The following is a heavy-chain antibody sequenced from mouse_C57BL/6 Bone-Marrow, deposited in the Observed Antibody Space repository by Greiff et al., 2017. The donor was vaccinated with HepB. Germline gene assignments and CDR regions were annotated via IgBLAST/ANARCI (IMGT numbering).Heavy chain of an antibody. CDR1: GYSITSGYY. CDR2: ISYDGSN. V-gene: IGHV3-6*01. D-gene: IGHD5-1*01. J-gene: IGHJ2*01. Sequence: VQLKESGPGLVKPSQSLSLTCSVTGYSITSGYYWNWIRQFPGNKLEWMSYISYDGSNNYNPSLKNRISITRDTSKNQFFLKLNSVTTEDTATYYCARTLYLWGQGTTLTVSS. CDR3: ARTLYL.